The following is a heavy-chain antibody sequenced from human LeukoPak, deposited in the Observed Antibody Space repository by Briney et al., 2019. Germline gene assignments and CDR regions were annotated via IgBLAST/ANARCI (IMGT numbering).Heavy chain of an antibody. D-gene: IGHD4-17*01. CDR1: GYSISSGYF. CDR2: IYYSGST. CDR3: ARDYGDSKPFDY. J-gene: IGHJ4*02. Sequence: PSETLSLTCTVSGYSISSGYFWGWIRQPPGKGLEWIGSIYYSGSTYYNPSLKSRVTISVDTSKNQFSLKLSSVTAADTAVYYCARDYGDSKPFDYWGQGTLVTVSS. V-gene: IGHV4-38-2*02.